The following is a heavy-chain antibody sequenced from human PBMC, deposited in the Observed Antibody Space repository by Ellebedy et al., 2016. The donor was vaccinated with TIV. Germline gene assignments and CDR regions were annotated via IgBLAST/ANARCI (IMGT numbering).Heavy chain of an antibody. D-gene: IGHD3-9*01. CDR3: ARVVLRSFDWSLGWYFDL. CDR1: GGTFNNYA. J-gene: IGHJ2*01. V-gene: IGHV1-69*13. CDR2: IIPMFGTT. Sequence: SVKVSXKASGGTFNNYAISWVRQAPGQGLEWMGGIIPMFGTTNYAQKLQGRVTITADESTRTAYMELNSLRFEDTALYYCARVVLRSFDWSLGWYFDLWGRGTLVTVSS.